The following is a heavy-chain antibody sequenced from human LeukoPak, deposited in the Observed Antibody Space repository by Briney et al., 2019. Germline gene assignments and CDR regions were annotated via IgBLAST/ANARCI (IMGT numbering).Heavy chain of an antibody. Sequence: GGSLRLSCAASGFIFNNYALSWVRQTPGKGLEWVSAISGSGRNTYYADSVKGRFTISRDNSQNTLYLQMNSLRAEDTAVYYCAKASRFDYWGQGTLVTVSS. CDR1: GFIFNNYA. CDR3: AKASRFDY. J-gene: IGHJ4*02. V-gene: IGHV3-23*01. CDR2: ISGSGRNT. D-gene: IGHD6-13*01.